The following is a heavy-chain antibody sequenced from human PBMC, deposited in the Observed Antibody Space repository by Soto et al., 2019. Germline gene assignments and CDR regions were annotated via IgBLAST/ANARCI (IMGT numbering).Heavy chain of an antibody. D-gene: IGHD2-21*02. CDR2: ISYDGSNK. J-gene: IGHJ5*02. Sequence: GGSLRLSCAASGFTFSSYGMHWVRQAPGKGLEWVAVISYDGSNKYYADSVKGRFTISRDNSKNTLYLQMNSLRAEDTAVYYRAKDLVNVVVTPGWFDPWGQGTLVTVPS. CDR1: GFTFSSYG. V-gene: IGHV3-30*18. CDR3: AKDLVNVVVTPGWFDP.